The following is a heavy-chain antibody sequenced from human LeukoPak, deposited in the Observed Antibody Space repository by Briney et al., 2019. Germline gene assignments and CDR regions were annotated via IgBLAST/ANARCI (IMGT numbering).Heavy chain of an antibody. CDR1: GYTFTGYY. CDR2: INPNSGGT. V-gene: IGHV1-2*02. D-gene: IGHD3-10*01. Sequence: ASVKVSCKASGYTFTGYYMHWVRQAPGQGLEWMGWINPNSGGTNYAQKFQGRVTMTRDTSISTAYMELSRLRSDDTAVYYCANRGDGLDYYYYYMDVWGKGTTVTVSS. CDR3: ANRGDGLDYYYYYMDV. J-gene: IGHJ6*03.